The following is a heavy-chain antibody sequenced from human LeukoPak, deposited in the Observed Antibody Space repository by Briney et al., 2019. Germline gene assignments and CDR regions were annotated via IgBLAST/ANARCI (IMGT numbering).Heavy chain of an antibody. CDR3: ARVVAATTTFDY. J-gene: IGHJ4*02. D-gene: IGHD2-15*01. V-gene: IGHV4-38-2*02. CDR2: IYHSGIT. Sequence: SETLSLTCTVSGYSITSGYYLAWIRQPPGKGLEWIGHIYHSGITYDNPSLKSRATSSVDTSKNQFALRLSAWTATGTAVYYCARVVAATTTFDYWGQGTQVTVSS. CDR1: GYSITSGYY.